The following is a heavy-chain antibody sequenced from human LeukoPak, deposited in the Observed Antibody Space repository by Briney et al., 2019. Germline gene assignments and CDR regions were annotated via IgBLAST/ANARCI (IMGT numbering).Heavy chain of an antibody. CDR3: ATGYSSSWETYYYYYGMDV. V-gene: IGHV3-7*01. Sequence: GGSLRLSCAASGFIFSGYWMTWVRQAPGKGLEWVANINQDGSERYYVDSVKGRFTISRDNAKNSVYLQMNSLRAEDTAVYYCATGYSSSWETYYYYYGMDVWGQGTTVTVSS. CDR1: GFIFSGYW. J-gene: IGHJ6*02. D-gene: IGHD6-13*01. CDR2: INQDGSER.